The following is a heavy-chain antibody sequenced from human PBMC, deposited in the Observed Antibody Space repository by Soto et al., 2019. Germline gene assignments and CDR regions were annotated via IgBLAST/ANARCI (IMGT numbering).Heavy chain of an antibody. CDR1: GVAISNYY. D-gene: IGHD5-18*01. Sequence: SETLSLTCPDSGVAISNYYWSWIRQPTGKGLDSMGYIYYSGITDYNPSLQSRVNXSVSTSKNHFSRSLSCLTAADTAVYYCASTIESVMVTPYGYPRLSFDNGGPGSMVTVSS. CDR2: IYYSGIT. V-gene: IGHV4-59*01. CDR3: ASTIESVMVTPYGYPRLSFDN. J-gene: IGHJ4*02.